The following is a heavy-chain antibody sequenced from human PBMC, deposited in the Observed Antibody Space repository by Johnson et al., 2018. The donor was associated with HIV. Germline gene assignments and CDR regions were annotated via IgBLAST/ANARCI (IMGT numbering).Heavy chain of an antibody. CDR1: GFTFSNYA. D-gene: IGHD5-18*01. CDR3: ARDLDTAMVTCAFDI. Sequence: QVQLVESGGGLVQPGGSLRLSCAASGFTFSNYAMHWVRQAPGRGLEWVAVISYDGSNKYYADSVKGRFTISRDNSKNTLYLQMNSLRAEDTAVYYCARDLDTAMVTCAFDIWGQGTMVTVSS. J-gene: IGHJ3*02. CDR2: ISYDGSNK. V-gene: IGHV3-30-3*01.